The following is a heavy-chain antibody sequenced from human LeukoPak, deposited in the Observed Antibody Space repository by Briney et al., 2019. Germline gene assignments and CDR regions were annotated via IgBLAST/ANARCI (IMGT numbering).Heavy chain of an antibody. CDR2: IYHSGST. J-gene: IGHJ4*02. CDR1: GGSISSSFYY. CDR3: ARLPFNSGYEYFDY. Sequence: SETLSLTCTVSGGSISSSFYYWGWIRQPPGKGLEWIGEIYHSGSTNYNPSLKSRVTISVDKSKNQFSLKLSSVTAADTAVYSCARLPFNSGYEYFDYWGQGILVTVSS. V-gene: IGHV4-39*07. D-gene: IGHD5-12*01.